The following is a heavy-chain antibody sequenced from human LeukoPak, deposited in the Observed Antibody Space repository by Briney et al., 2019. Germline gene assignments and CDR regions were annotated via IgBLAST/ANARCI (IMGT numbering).Heavy chain of an antibody. Sequence: ASVKVSCKASGYIFTNYGFSWVRQAPGQGLEWMGWINAYNGYTNYAQKFQGRVTMTTDTSTSTAYMELRSLRSDDPAVYYCAIHLYYDLTAGIREWGQGTLLTVSP. D-gene: IGHD3-22*01. J-gene: IGHJ1*01. V-gene: IGHV1-18*01. CDR1: GYIFTNYG. CDR3: AIHLYYDLTAGIRE. CDR2: INAYNGYT.